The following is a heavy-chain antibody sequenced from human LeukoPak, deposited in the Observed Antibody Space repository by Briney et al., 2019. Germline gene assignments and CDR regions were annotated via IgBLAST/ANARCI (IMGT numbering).Heavy chain of an antibody. V-gene: IGHV4-31*03. Sequence: PSQTLSLTCTVSGGSISSGGYYWSWIRQFPGKGLEWIGYIYYSGSTYYNPSLKSRVTISVDTSKNQFSLKPSSVTAADTAVYYCARVGSYGHKYDYWGQGTLVTVSS. CDR2: IYYSGST. J-gene: IGHJ4*02. CDR3: ARVGSYGHKYDY. CDR1: GGSISSGGYY. D-gene: IGHD1-26*01.